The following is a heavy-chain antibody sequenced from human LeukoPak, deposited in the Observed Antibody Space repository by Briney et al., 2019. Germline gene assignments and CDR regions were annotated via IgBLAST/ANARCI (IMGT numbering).Heavy chain of an antibody. CDR3: ARNRAGNYFDY. V-gene: IGHV3-33*01. J-gene: IGHJ4*02. CDR1: GFIFSGYA. CDR2: MWYDGSNK. Sequence: PGRSLRLSCAASGFIFSGYAIHWVRQAPGKGLEWVAVMWYDGSNKYYADSVKGRFTISRDNSKNTLDLQMNSLRAEDTAVYYCARNRAGNYFDYWGQGTLVTVSP.